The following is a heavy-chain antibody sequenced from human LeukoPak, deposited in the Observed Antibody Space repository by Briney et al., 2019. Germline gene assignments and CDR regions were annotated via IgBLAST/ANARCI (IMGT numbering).Heavy chain of an antibody. CDR3: ARVEGDGYSFDY. D-gene: IGHD5-24*01. Sequence: SETLSLTCTVSGGSISSYYWSWIRQPPGKGLEWIGYIYYSGSTNYNPSLKSRVTISVDTSKNQFSLKLSSVTAADTAVYYCARVEGDGYSFDYWGQGTLVTVSS. V-gene: IGHV4-59*01. CDR1: GGSISSYY. CDR2: IYYSGST. J-gene: IGHJ4*02.